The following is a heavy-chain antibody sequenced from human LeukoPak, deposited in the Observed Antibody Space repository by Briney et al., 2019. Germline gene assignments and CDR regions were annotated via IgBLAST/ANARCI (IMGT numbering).Heavy chain of an antibody. J-gene: IGHJ4*02. V-gene: IGHV3-48*04. CDR2: ISSSSSTI. Sequence: GGSLRLSCAASGFTFSSYSMNWVRQAPGKGLEWVSYISSSSSTIYYADSVKGRFTISRDNAKNSLYLQMNSLRAEDTAVYYCARDSSIRIAVAGRYFDHWGQGTLVTVSS. CDR1: GFTFSSYS. D-gene: IGHD6-19*01. CDR3: ARDSSIRIAVAGRYFDH.